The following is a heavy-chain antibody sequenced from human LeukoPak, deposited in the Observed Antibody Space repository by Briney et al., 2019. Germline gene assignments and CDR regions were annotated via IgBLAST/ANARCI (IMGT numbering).Heavy chain of an antibody. CDR1: GFTFSSYA. CDR3: SKGVEPRWPDYSYYYGMDV. D-gene: IGHD4-23*01. Sequence: GGSLRLSCAASGFTFSSYAMSWVRQAPGKGLEWVSAISGSGGSTYYADSVKGRFTISRDNSKNTLYLQMNSLRAEDTAVYYCSKGVEPRWPDYSYYYGMDVWGQGTTVTVSS. CDR2: ISGSGGST. V-gene: IGHV3-23*01. J-gene: IGHJ6*02.